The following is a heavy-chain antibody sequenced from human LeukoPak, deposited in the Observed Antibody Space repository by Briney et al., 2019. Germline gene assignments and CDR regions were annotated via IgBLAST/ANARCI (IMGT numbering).Heavy chain of an antibody. D-gene: IGHD1-26*01. Sequence: GSLRLSCAAFGFTFSSYAMGWVRQAPGKGLEWVSAISGSGGSIYYADSVKGRFTISRDNSKNTLYLQMNSLRAEDTAVYYCAKKLGGNYPFDYWGQGTLVTVSS. CDR1: GFTFSSYA. V-gene: IGHV3-23*01. J-gene: IGHJ4*02. CDR3: AKKLGGNYPFDY. CDR2: ISGSGGSI.